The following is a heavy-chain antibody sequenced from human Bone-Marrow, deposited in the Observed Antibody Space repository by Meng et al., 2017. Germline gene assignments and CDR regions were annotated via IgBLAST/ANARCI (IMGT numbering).Heavy chain of an antibody. V-gene: IGHV4-59*12. Sequence: SETLSLTCTVSGGSISSYYWSWIRQPPGKGLEWIGYIYYSGSTNYNPSLKSRVTISVDTSKNQFSLKLSSVTAADTAVYYCARDQKVRYYDYVWGSYRSYGMDVWGQGTTVTVSS. J-gene: IGHJ6*02. D-gene: IGHD3-16*02. CDR2: IYYSGST. CDR3: ARDQKVRYYDYVWGSYRSYGMDV. CDR1: GGSISSYY.